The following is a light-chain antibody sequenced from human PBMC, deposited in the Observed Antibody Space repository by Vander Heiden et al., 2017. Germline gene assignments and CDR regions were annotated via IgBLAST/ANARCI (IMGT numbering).Light chain of an antibody. Sequence: EIVLTQSPATLSLSPGERATLSCRASQSISSYLACYQQKPGQAPRLLIYDASPRATGIPARFSGSGSGTDFTLTISSLEPEDFAVYYCQQRTNWPPWTFGQGTNVEIK. CDR2: DAS. CDR1: QSISSY. J-gene: IGKJ1*01. CDR3: QQRTNWPPWT. V-gene: IGKV3-11*01.